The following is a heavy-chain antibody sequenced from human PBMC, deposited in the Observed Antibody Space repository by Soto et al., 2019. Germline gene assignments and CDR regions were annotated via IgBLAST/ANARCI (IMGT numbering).Heavy chain of an antibody. CDR3: AAETGAHRGYYYYGMDV. J-gene: IGHJ6*02. V-gene: IGHV1-58*01. D-gene: IGHD3-16*01. Sequence: ASVKVSCKASGFTFTSSAVQWVRQARGQRLEWIGWIVVGSGNTNYAQKFQERVTITRDMSTSTAYMELSSLRSEDTAVYYCAAETGAHRGYYYYGMDVWGQGITVTVSS. CDR2: IVVGSGNT. CDR1: GFTFTSSA.